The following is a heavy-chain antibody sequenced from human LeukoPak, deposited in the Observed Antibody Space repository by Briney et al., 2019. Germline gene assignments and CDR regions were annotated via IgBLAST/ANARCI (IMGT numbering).Heavy chain of an antibody. Sequence: GGSLRLSCAASGFTFSDYWMQWVRQAPGKGLEWVANINYHGSDKYLVDSVKGRFTISRDNAKNSLFLQMNSLRDEDTAVCYCTRGDPDYWGQGTLVTVSS. D-gene: IGHD2-21*02. V-gene: IGHV3-7*01. CDR3: TRGDPDY. J-gene: IGHJ4*02. CDR2: INYHGSDK. CDR1: GFTFSDYW.